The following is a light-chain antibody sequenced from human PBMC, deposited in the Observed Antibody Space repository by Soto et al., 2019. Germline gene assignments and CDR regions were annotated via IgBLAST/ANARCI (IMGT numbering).Light chain of an antibody. V-gene: IGKV3-20*01. J-gene: IGKJ4*01. Sequence: EIVLTQSPVTLSLSPGERATLSCRASQSVSSYLAWYQQKPGQAPRLLIYDASNRASGIPARFSGSGSGTDFTLTISRLESEDLAVYHCQQYGSSPLTFGGGTKVEI. CDR3: QQYGSSPLT. CDR1: QSVSSY. CDR2: DAS.